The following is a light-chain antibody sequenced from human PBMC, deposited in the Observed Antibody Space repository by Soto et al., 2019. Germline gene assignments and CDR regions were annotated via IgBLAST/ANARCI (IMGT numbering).Light chain of an antibody. CDR2: DSS. Sequence: EIVLAQSPGTLSLSPGDRATLSCRASQSVSSSSLAWYQQQPGQAPRLLIYDSSNRATGIPDRFSGSGSGTDFTLTISRLEPEDFAVYFCQQYGDSPQPFGQGTRVDIK. J-gene: IGKJ1*01. CDR1: QSVSSSS. V-gene: IGKV3-20*01. CDR3: QQYGDSPQP.